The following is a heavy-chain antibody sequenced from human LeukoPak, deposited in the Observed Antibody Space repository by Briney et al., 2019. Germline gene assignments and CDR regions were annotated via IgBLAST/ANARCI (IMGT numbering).Heavy chain of an antibody. CDR1: GFTFSSYA. V-gene: IGHV3-23*01. D-gene: IGHD6-19*01. J-gene: IGHJ4*02. Sequence: GASLRLSCAASGFTFSSYAMSWVRQAPGEGLERVSAISGSGGSTYYADSVKGRFTISRDNSKNTLYLQMNSLRAEDTAVYYCAKDQVEQWLTDFDYWGQGTLVTVSS. CDR3: AKDQVEQWLTDFDY. CDR2: ISGSGGST.